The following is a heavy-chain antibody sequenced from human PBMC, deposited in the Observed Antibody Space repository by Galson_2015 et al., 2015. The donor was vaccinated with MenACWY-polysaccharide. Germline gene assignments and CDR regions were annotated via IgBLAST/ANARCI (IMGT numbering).Heavy chain of an antibody. CDR1: GFSLSTYW. D-gene: IGHD2-15*01. V-gene: IGHV3-74*01. Sequence: SLRLSCAASGFSLSTYWMHWVRHAPGKGLVWVSRINADGSATDYADSVRGRFTISRDNAKNTLYLEMNSLRAEDTAVYYCTKAGAKYCRGSSCYFNWFDPWRQGTLVTVSS. CDR2: INADGSAT. J-gene: IGHJ5*02. CDR3: TKAGAKYCRGSSCYFNWFDP.